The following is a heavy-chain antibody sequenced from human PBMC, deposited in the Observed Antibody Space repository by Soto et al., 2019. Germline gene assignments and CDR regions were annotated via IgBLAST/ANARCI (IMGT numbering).Heavy chain of an antibody. J-gene: IGHJ6*02. Sequence: VGSLRLFCAASGFTFRTFAMHWVRQAPGKGLEWVAFISNDGSNKYFLDSVKGRFTVSRDNSNNTLYLQMDSLRAEDTAVYYCARDKKPFNWSPSILKSYYYGMDVWGQGTTVTVSS. V-gene: IGHV3-30-3*01. CDR3: ARDKKPFNWSPSILKSYYYGMDV. CDR2: ISNDGSNK. D-gene: IGHD1-1*01. CDR1: GFTFRTFA.